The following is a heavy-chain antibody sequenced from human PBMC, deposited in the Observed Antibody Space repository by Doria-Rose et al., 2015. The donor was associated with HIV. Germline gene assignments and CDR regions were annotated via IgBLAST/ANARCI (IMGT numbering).Heavy chain of an antibody. D-gene: IGHD6-13*01. CDR1: GVSLSSPGMG. CDR3: ARIKSSRWYHKYYFDF. CDR2: HFSDDER. J-gene: IGHJ4*02. V-gene: IGHV2-26*01. Sequence: QVTLKEFGPVLVKPTETLTLTCTVSGVSLSSPGMGVSWIRQPPGKALEWLANHFSDDERSYKTYLKSRLTIYRGSSKSQLFRARSDMDPVDTATYYCARIKSSRWYHKYYFDFWGQGTLVIVSA.